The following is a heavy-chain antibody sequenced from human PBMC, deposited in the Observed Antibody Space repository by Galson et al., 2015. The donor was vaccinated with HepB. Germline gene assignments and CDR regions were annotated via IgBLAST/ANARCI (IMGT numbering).Heavy chain of an antibody. Sequence: SLRLSCAASGFTFSSYAMSWVRQAPGKGLEWVSSISTSGGNTYYADSVKGRFTISRDNSNNTLDLQMNSLRAEDTAIYYCAKRSGGYCGTTSCSFYFDSWGQGTLVTVSS. V-gene: IGHV3-23*01. CDR3: AKRSGGYCGTTSCSFYFDS. D-gene: IGHD2-2*01. J-gene: IGHJ4*02. CDR1: GFTFSSYA. CDR2: ISTSGGNT.